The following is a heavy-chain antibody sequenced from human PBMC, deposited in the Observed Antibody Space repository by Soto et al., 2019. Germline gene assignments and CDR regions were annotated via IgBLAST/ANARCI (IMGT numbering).Heavy chain of an antibody. V-gene: IGHV4-31*03. J-gene: IGHJ6*02. CDR1: GGSTSRGGYY. Sequence: SETLSLTCTVSGGSTSRGGYYWSWIRQHPGMGLEWIGYIYYSGRTFYNPSFTSRVTISIDTSKNQFSLKLSSATAADTAVYYWERDRHYYGSRGYYIGGMDVWGQGTTVTVSS. CDR3: ERDRHYYGSRGYYIGGMDV. D-gene: IGHD3-22*01. CDR2: IYYSGRT.